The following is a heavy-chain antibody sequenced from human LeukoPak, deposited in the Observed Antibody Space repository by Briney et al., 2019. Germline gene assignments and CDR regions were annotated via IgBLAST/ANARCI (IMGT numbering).Heavy chain of an antibody. CDR1: GFTFDDYA. CDR3: AKGVVYYDSSGSNDY. D-gene: IGHD3-22*01. J-gene: IGHJ4*02. V-gene: IGHV3-9*01. CDR2: ISWNSGSI. Sequence: GGSLRLSCAASGFTFDDYAMHWVRQAPGKGLEWVSGISWNSGSIGYADSVKGRFTISRDNAKNSLYLQMNSLRAEDTALYYCAKGVVYYDSSGSNDYWGQGTLVTVSS.